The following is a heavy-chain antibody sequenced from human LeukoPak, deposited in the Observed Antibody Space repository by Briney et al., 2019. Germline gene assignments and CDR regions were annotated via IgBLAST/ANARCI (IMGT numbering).Heavy chain of an antibody. CDR3: ARGHYGLFGY. Sequence: ASVKVSCKASGGTFNNYAINWVRQAPGQGLEWMGIINPSGGSTSYAQKFQGRVTMTRDTSTSTVYMELSSLRSEDTAVYYCARGHYGLFGYWGQGTLVTVSS. CDR2: INPSGGST. J-gene: IGHJ4*02. V-gene: IGHV1-46*02. D-gene: IGHD4-17*01. CDR1: GGTFNNYA.